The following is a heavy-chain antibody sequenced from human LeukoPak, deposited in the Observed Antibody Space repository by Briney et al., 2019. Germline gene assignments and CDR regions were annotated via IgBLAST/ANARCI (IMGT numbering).Heavy chain of an antibody. D-gene: IGHD1-26*01. CDR1: GFTFDDFA. CDR2: INWNGGST. V-gene: IGHV3-43D*03. J-gene: IGHJ4*02. CDR3: TTDYVGAHVGDDFDY. Sequence: GGSLRLSCAASGFTFDDFAMHWVRQAPGKGLEWVSLINWNGGSTYYTDSVKGRFTISRDNAKNTLYLQMNSLKTEDTAVYYCTTDYVGAHVGDDFDYWGQGTLVTVSS.